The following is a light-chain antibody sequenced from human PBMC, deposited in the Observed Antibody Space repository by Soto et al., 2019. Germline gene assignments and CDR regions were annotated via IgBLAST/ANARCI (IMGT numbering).Light chain of an antibody. CDR2: EVN. CDR3: CSYSTSKTHNYV. CDR1: SSDIFGYNY. V-gene: IGLV2-14*01. J-gene: IGLJ1*01. Sequence: PASVSGSPGQSGTVSSTGTSSDIFGYNYVSWYQHHPGKAPKLIIYEVNLRPSGVSDRFSDSKYGDTASLTISGLQAGDEDDYYCCSYSTSKTHNYVFGTGTKVT.